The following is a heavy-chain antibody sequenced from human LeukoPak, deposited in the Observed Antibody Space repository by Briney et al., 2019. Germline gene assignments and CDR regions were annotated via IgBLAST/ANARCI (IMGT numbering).Heavy chain of an antibody. J-gene: IGHJ4*02. V-gene: IGHV4-59*01. Sequence: SETLSLTCTVSGGSISGYYWTWIRQPPGKGLQWIGYISYSGSTNYNPSLKSRVTMSVDTSKNQFSLNLSSVTAADTAVYYCAREFRVSPDYWGQGTLVTVSS. CDR2: ISYSGST. D-gene: IGHD2-21*01. CDR3: AREFRVSPDY. CDR1: GGSISGYY.